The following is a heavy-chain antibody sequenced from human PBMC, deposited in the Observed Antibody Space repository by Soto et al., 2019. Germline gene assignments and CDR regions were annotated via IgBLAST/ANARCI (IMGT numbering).Heavy chain of an antibody. D-gene: IGHD3-16*01. CDR3: ARDFATVGDMRGPFDY. Sequence: GGSLRLSCAASGFTFSSYAMHWVRQAPGKGLEWVAVISYDGSNKYYADSVKGRFTISRDNSKNTLYLQMNSLRAEDTAVYYCARDFATVGDMRGPFDYWGQGTLVTVSS. J-gene: IGHJ4*02. CDR2: ISYDGSNK. CDR1: GFTFSSYA. V-gene: IGHV3-30*04.